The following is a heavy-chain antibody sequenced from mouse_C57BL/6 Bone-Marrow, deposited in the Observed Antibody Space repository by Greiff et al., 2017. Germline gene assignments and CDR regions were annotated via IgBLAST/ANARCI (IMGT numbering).Heavy chain of an antibody. Sequence: EVKLMESGGGLVQSGRSLRLSCATSGFTFSDFYMEWVRQAPGKGLEWIAASRNKANDYTTEYSASVKGRSIVSRDPSPSILYLQMNALRAEDTAIYYCARYAADGYPWYFDVWGTGTTVTVSS. CDR1: GFTFSDFY. V-gene: IGHV7-1*01. CDR2: SRNKANDYTT. CDR3: ARYAADGYPWYFDV. D-gene: IGHD2-3*01. J-gene: IGHJ1*03.